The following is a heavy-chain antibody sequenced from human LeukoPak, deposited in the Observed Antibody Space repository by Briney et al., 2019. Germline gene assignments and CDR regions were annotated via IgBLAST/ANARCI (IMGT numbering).Heavy chain of an antibody. CDR2: IYPGDSDT. CDR3: ARYRYYYDSSGYYPDDAFDI. V-gene: IGHV5-51*01. D-gene: IGHD3-22*01. Sequence: GESLKISCQGSGYSFTSYWIGWVRQIPGKGLEWMGIIYPGDSDTRYSPSFQGQVTISADKSISTAYLQWSSLKASDTAMYYCARYRYYYDSSGYYPDDAFDIWGQGTMVTVSS. CDR1: GYSFTSYW. J-gene: IGHJ3*02.